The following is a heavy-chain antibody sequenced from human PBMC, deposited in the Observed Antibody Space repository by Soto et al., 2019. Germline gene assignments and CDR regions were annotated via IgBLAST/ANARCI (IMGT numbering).Heavy chain of an antibody. CDR3: ASMGYHYGSGSYPLDY. CDR1: GGSISSYY. D-gene: IGHD3-10*01. J-gene: IGHJ4*02. CDR2: MYNSGST. Sequence: PSETLSLTCTVSGGSISSYYWTWILQPPGKGLEWIGFMYNSGSTHYNPSLKSRVTISLDTSKNQFSLNLRSVTAADTAVYYCASMGYHYGSGSYPLDYWGQGTLVTVSS. V-gene: IGHV4-59*08.